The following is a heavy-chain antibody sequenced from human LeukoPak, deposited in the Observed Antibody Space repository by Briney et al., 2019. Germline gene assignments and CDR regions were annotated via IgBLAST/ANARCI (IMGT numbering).Heavy chain of an antibody. V-gene: IGHV3-23*01. D-gene: IGHD5-18*01. CDR2: ISGRGDIT. CDR3: AKDRGYTYALQAYYFDL. Sequence: GSLRLSCSASGFNFRNFAMSWVRQAPGRGLEWVSAISGRGDITYSADSVKGRFTISRDNSRNTLSLQMNSLRGEDTAVYYCAKDRGYTYALQAYYFDLWGRGTLVTVSS. J-gene: IGHJ2*01. CDR1: GFNFRNFA.